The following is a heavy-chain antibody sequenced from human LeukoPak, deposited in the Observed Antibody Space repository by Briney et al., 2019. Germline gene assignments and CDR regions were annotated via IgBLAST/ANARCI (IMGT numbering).Heavy chain of an antibody. Sequence: GGSLRVFCVASGFYFGGHAMHWLRQAPGKGLEWVAYITYGSDTIFYADSVKGRFTVSRENAKNSLYLQMDSLRAEDTAVYYCARSHLGSYFRDPFDHWGQGTLVTVSS. J-gene: IGHJ4*02. CDR2: ITYGSDTI. CDR3: ARSHLGSYFRDPFDH. D-gene: IGHD3-10*01. V-gene: IGHV3-48*04. CDR1: GFYFGGHA.